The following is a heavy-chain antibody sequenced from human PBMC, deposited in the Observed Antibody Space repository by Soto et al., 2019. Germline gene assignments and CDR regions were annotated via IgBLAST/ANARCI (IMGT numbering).Heavy chain of an antibody. V-gene: IGHV1-2*04. Sequence: ASVKVSCKASGYTFTGYYMHWVRQAPGQGLEWMGWINPNSGGTNYAQKFQGWVTMTRDTSISTAYMELSRLRSDDTAVYYCARDEDGYDAEYFQHWGQGTLVTVSS. J-gene: IGHJ1*01. D-gene: IGHD5-12*01. CDR3: ARDEDGYDAEYFQH. CDR2: INPNSGGT. CDR1: GYTFTGYY.